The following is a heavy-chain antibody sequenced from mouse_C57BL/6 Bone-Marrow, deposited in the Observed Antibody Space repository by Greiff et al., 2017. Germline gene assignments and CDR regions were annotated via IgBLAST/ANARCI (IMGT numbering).Heavy chain of an antibody. V-gene: IGHV1-15*01. Sequence: QVQLQQSGAELVRPGASVTLSCKASGYTFTDYEMHWVKQTPVHGLEWIGAIDPETGGTAYNQKFKGKAILTADKSSSTAYMELRSLTSEDSAVYYCTRGDYCAMDFWGRGTSVTVSA. CDR1: GYTFTDYE. CDR3: TRGDYCAMDF. CDR2: IDPETGGT. J-gene: IGHJ4*01.